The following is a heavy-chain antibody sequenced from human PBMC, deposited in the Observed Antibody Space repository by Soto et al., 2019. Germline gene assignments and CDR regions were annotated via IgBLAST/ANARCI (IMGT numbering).Heavy chain of an antibody. CDR2: IYYIGST. Sequence: XQRLPRPVTVSGGSISRCSYYWCWIREHPGKGLEWIGYIYYIGSTYYNPSPKSRVTISVDTSKNQFYLKLRSVTAADTAVYYCAGVRGYCSSTSCFCFDTRGQGPLVTVSS. J-gene: IGHJ5*02. CDR3: AGVRGYCSSTSCFCFDT. D-gene: IGHD2-2*01. V-gene: IGHV4-31*03. CDR1: GGSISRCSYY.